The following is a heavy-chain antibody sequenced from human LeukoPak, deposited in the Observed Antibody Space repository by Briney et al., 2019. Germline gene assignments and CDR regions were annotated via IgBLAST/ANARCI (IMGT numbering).Heavy chain of an antibody. CDR2: IIPIFGTA. V-gene: IGHV1-69*13. D-gene: IGHD3-22*01. CDR3: ASGSSGTPQNDAFDI. CDR1: GGTFSSYA. Sequence: SVKVSCKASGGTFSSYAISWVRQAPGQGLEWMGGIIPIFGTANYAQKFQGRVTITADESTSTAYMELSSLRSEDTAVYYCASGSSGTPQNDAFDIWGQGTMVTVSS. J-gene: IGHJ3*02.